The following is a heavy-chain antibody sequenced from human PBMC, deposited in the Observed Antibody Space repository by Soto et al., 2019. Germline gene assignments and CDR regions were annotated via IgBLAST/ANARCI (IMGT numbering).Heavy chain of an antibody. CDR3: ARGGLGYCSSTSCFVYYGMDV. Sequence: VQLVESGGGLVQPGGSLRLSCAASGFTFSSYAMHWVRQAPGKGLEWVAVISYDGSNKYYADSVKGRFTISRDNSKNALYLQMNSLRAEDTAVYYCARGGLGYCSSTSCFVYYGMDVWGQGTTVTVSS. CDR2: ISYDGSNK. D-gene: IGHD2-2*01. J-gene: IGHJ6*02. CDR1: GFTFSSYA. V-gene: IGHV3-30-3*01.